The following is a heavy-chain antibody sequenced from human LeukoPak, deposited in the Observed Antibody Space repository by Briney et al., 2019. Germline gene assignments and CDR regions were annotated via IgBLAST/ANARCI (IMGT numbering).Heavy chain of an antibody. CDR2: ISAYNGNT. V-gene: IGHV1-18*01. CDR1: RYTFTRAA. D-gene: IGHD3-10*01. CDR3: ARGIYGSRD. Sequence: EASVKSSCKASRYTFTRAAICWGRQTPGQGGEWMGWISAYNGNTNYAQKLQGRVTMTTDTSTSTAYMELRSLRSDDTAVYYCARGIYGSRDWGQGTLVTVSS. J-gene: IGHJ4*02.